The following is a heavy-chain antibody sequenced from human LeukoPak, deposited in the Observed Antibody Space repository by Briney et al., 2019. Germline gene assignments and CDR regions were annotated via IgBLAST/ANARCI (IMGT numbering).Heavy chain of an antibody. CDR3: TRGRGSTSFKFDP. J-gene: IGHJ5*02. Sequence: ASVKVSCKASGYTFSSYDITWVRQAPGQGLEWMGWVDPKNGNRGYAPKFYGRLTMTRNASINTAYMELTTLRSEDTAVYYCTRGRGSTSFKFDPWGQGALVTVSS. V-gene: IGHV1-8*01. CDR1: GYTFSSYD. CDR2: VDPKNGNR. D-gene: IGHD2/OR15-2a*01.